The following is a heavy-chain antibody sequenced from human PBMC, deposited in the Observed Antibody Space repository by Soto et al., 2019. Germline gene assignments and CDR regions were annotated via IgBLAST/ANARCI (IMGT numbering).Heavy chain of an antibody. J-gene: IGHJ6*02. Sequence: SVKVSCKASGGTFSSYAISWVRQAPGQGLEWMGGIIPIFGTANYAQKFQGRVTITADESTSTAYMELSSLRSEDTAVYYCARGYYDSGRRYYYGMDFPGQGTTVTVSS. D-gene: IGHD3-22*01. V-gene: IGHV1-69*13. CDR1: GGTFSSYA. CDR3: ARGYYDSGRRYYYGMDF. CDR2: IIPIFGTA.